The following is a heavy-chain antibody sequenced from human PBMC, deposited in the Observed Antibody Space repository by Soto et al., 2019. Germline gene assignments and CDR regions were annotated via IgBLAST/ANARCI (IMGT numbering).Heavy chain of an antibody. CDR2: SYYSGIT. CDR3: ARGQRSYVSGPHSTWFDP. Sequence: SETLSLTCTVSGGSITSNNYYWSWIRQHPGKGLEWIGYSYYSGITYYNSSLKGRVTISVDTSKNQFSLKLTSVTAADTAVYYFARGQRSYVSGPHSTWFDPWGQGILVTVSS. CDR1: GGSITSNNYY. J-gene: IGHJ5*02. V-gene: IGHV4-31*03. D-gene: IGHD3-10*01.